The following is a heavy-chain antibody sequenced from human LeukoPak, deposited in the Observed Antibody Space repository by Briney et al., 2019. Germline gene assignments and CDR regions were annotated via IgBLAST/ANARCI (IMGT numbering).Heavy chain of an antibody. D-gene: IGHD4-17*01. CDR2: INPNSGGT. J-gene: IGHJ3*02. Sequence: GASVKVSCKASGYTFTGYYMHWVRQAPGQGLEWMGWINPNSGGTNYAQKFQGRVTMTRDTSISTAYMELSRLRSDDTAVYYCARVNCGDAGAFDIWGQGTMVTVSS. CDR1: GYTFTGYY. V-gene: IGHV1-2*02. CDR3: ARVNCGDAGAFDI.